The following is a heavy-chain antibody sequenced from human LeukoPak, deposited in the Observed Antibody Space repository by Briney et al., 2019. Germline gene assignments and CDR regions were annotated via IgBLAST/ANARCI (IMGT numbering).Heavy chain of an antibody. CDR2: INPGDSDT. D-gene: IGHD5-24*01. V-gene: IGHV5-51*01. CDR1: GYSFPNYW. Sequence: GESLKISCKGSGYSFPNYWIAWVRQMPGKGLEWMGIINPGDSDTRYSPSFQGQVTISGDKSSSTAYLQWSSLKASDTAMYYCARHLCLMPTCNYGMDVWGQGTPVTVSS. J-gene: IGHJ6*02. CDR3: ARHLCLMPTCNYGMDV.